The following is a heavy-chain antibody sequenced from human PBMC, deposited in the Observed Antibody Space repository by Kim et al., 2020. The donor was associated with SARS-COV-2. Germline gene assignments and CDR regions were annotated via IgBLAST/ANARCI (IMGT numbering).Heavy chain of an antibody. D-gene: IGHD3-22*01. Sequence: ASVKVSCKASGYTFTGYYMHWVRQAPGQGLEWMGWINPNSGGTNYAQKFQGRVTMTRDTSISTAYMELSRLRSDDTAVYYCAPSDSRIFYFDYWGQGTLVAVSS. CDR3: APSDSRIFYFDY. CDR1: GYTFTGYY. V-gene: IGHV1-2*02. CDR2: INPNSGGT. J-gene: IGHJ4*02.